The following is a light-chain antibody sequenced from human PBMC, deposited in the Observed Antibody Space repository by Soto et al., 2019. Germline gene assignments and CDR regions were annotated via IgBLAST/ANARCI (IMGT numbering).Light chain of an antibody. CDR3: QQYYSYPPAT. V-gene: IGKV1-8*01. J-gene: IGKJ4*01. CDR2: AAS. Sequence: AIRMTQSPSSFSASTGDRVTITCRASQGISSYLAWYQQKPGKAPTLLIYAASTLQSGVTSRFSGSGSGTDFTLTINSLKSEDFATYDCQQYYSYPPATFGGGTKVEIK. CDR1: QGISSY.